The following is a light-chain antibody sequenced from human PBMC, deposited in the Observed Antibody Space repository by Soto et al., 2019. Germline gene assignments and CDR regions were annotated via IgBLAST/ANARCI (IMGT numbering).Light chain of an antibody. CDR3: QKYNSAPQT. J-gene: IGKJ1*01. CDR2: AAS. Sequence: QSPSSLSASVGDRVTITCRASQGISNYLAWYQQKPGKVPKLLIYAASTLQSGVPSRFSGSGFGTDFTLTISSLQPEDVATYYCQKYNSAPQTFGQGTKVDIK. V-gene: IGKV1-27*01. CDR1: QGISNY.